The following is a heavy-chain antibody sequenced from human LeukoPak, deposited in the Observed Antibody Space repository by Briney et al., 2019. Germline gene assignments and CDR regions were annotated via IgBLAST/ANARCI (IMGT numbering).Heavy chain of an antibody. CDR2: ISGSGGST. CDR1: GFTFSSYA. D-gene: IGHD3-22*01. V-gene: IGHV3-23*01. CDR3: ANGLYDSSGSPNYYYYMDV. Sequence: PGRSLRLSCAASGFTFSSYAMSWVRQAPGKGLEWVSAISGSGGSTYYADSVKGRFTISRDNSKNTLYLQMNSLRAEDTAVYYCANGLYDSSGSPNYYYYMDVWGKGTTVTVSS. J-gene: IGHJ6*03.